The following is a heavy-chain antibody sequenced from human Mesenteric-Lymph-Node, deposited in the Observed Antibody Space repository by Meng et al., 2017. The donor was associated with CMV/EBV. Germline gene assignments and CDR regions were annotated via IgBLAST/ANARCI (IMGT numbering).Heavy chain of an antibody. D-gene: IGHD7-27*01. Sequence: GGSLRLSCAASGFTFDDYGMSWVRQAPGKGLEWVSGINWNGVRTVYADSVKGRCTVSRDNAKNSLYLQMDSLRVEDTGIYYCARDRKLGDFDDWGQGTLVTVSS. V-gene: IGHV3-20*04. CDR2: INWNGVRT. J-gene: IGHJ4*02. CDR1: GFTFDDYG. CDR3: ARDRKLGDFDD.